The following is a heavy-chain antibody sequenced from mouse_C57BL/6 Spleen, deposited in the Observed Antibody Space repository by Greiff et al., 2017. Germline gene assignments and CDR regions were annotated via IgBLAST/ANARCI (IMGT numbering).Heavy chain of an antibody. CDR3: ERFYDPYYFDY. CDR1: GYTFTSYG. Sequence: QVQLKQSGAELARPGASVKLSCKASGYTFTSYGISWVKQRTGQGLEWIGEIYPRSGNTYYNEKFKGKATLTADKSSSTAYMELRSLTSEDAAVYFCERFYDPYYFDYWGQGTTLTVSS. V-gene: IGHV1-81*01. J-gene: IGHJ2*01. CDR2: IYPRSGNT. D-gene: IGHD1-1*01.